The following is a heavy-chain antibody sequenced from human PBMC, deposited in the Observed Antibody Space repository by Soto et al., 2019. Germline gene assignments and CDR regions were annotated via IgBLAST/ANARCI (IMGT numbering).Heavy chain of an antibody. CDR3: AKDRLRRVIDY. J-gene: IGHJ4*02. V-gene: IGHV3-23*01. CDR1: GFTVSNYA. CDR2: VNNGGGGT. Sequence: EVFLLDSGGGLVQPGGSLRLSCAASGFTVSNYAMTWVRQAPGKGPEWISTVNNGGGGTYSADSVQGRFTISRDNSKNTLYLQVSMLRAEDTAVYYCAKDRLRRVIDYWGQGIMVTVSS.